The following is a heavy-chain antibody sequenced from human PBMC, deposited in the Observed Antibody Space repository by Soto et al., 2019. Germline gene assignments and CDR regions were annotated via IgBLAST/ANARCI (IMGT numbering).Heavy chain of an antibody. D-gene: IGHD3-10*01. V-gene: IGHV3-21*01. CDR1: GFTFSSYS. CDR3: ARAGHRITMVRGVLL. Sequence: GGSLRLSCAASGFTFSSYSMNWVRQAPGKGLEWVSSISSSSSYIYYADSVKGRFTISRDNAKNSLYLQMNSLRAEDTAVYYCARAGHRITMVRGVLLWGQGTLVTVSS. J-gene: IGHJ4*02. CDR2: ISSSSSYI.